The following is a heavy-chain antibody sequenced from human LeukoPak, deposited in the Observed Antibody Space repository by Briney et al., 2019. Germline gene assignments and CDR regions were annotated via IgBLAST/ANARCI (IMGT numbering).Heavy chain of an antibody. J-gene: IGHJ4*02. D-gene: IGHD5-24*01. V-gene: IGHV3-9*01. CDR1: GFTFSSYS. CDR2: ISWNSGSI. Sequence: PGGSLRLSCAASGFTFSSYSMNWVRQAPGKGLEWVSGISWNSGSIGYADSVKGRFTISRDNAKNSLYLQMNSLRAEDTALYYCASGEMATTHFDYWGQGTLVTVSS. CDR3: ASGEMATTHFDY.